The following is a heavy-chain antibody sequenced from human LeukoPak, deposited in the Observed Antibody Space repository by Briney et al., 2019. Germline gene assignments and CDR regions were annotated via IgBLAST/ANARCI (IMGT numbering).Heavy chain of an antibody. D-gene: IGHD3-16*01. J-gene: IGHJ4*02. CDR1: GFTFRNHW. CDR3: ARDRIGGEEY. V-gene: IGHV3-7*01. CDR2: IKEDGSGK. Sequence: GGSLRLSCAASGFTFRNHWMNWVRQAPGKGLEWVANIKEDGSGKDYVDSVKGRFNISRDNAKNSLYLQMSSLRAEDTAVYFCARDRIGGEEYWGRGTLVTVSS.